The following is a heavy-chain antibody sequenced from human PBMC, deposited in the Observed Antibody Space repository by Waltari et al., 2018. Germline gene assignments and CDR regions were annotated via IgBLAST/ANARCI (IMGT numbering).Heavy chain of an antibody. D-gene: IGHD6-13*01. Sequence: EVQLVESGGGLVQPGGSLRLSCAASGFPFSSYSMNWVRQATGKGLEWVSYISSSSSTIYYADSVKGRFTISRDNAKNSLYLQMNSLRAEDTAVYYCARVSAAGTSYYYYYYMDVWGKGTTVTVSS. CDR1: GFPFSSYS. J-gene: IGHJ6*03. CDR3: ARVSAAGTSYYYYYYMDV. V-gene: IGHV3-48*04. CDR2: ISSSSSTI.